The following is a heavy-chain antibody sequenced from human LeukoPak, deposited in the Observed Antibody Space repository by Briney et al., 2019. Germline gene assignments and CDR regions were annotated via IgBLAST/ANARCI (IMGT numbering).Heavy chain of an antibody. D-gene: IGHD6-25*01. CDR3: ARQGGGFWYFDL. V-gene: IGHV4-59*08. CDR1: GGSISSYY. Sequence: PSETLSLTCTVSGGSISSYYWSWIRRPPGKGLEWIGYIYYSGSTNYNPSLKSRVTISVDTSKNQFSLKLSSVTAADTAVYCCARQGGGFWYFDLWGRGTLVTVSS. J-gene: IGHJ2*01. CDR2: IYYSGST.